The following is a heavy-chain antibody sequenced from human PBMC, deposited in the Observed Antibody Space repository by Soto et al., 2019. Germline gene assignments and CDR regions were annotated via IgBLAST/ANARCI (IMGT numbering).Heavy chain of an antibody. Sequence: EVQLLESGGELVQPGGSLRLSCAASGFTFSSYAMSWVRQAPGKGLEWVSGIGGGGTDTYYAKSVRGRFTISRDNSDNALYLQMISLIADDTAVYYCAKWWAIALAGHDYFGMDVWGQGTTVAVSS. J-gene: IGHJ6*02. CDR2: IGGGGTDT. V-gene: IGHV3-23*01. D-gene: IGHD6-19*01. CDR1: GFTFSSYA. CDR3: AKWWAIALAGHDYFGMDV.